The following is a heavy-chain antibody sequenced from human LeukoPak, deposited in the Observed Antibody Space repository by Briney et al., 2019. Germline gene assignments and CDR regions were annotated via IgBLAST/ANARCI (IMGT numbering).Heavy chain of an antibody. CDR1: GYTFTSYY. Sequence: GASVKVSCKASGYTFTSYYMHWVRQAPGQGLEWMGWINPNSGGTNYAQKFQGRVTMTRDTSISTAYMELSRLRSDDTAVYYCARWGSTSSLSYPNDYWGQGTLVTVSS. J-gene: IGHJ4*02. CDR2: INPNSGGT. V-gene: IGHV1-2*02. D-gene: IGHD2-2*01. CDR3: ARWGSTSSLSYPNDY.